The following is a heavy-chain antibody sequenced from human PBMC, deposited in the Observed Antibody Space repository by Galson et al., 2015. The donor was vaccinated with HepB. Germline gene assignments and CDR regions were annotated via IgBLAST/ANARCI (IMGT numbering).Heavy chain of an antibody. CDR3: ARDDPTRFGELSTPSESGMDV. CDR1: GFTFSDYY. V-gene: IGHV3-11*06. J-gene: IGHJ6*02. Sequence: SLRLSCAASGFTFSDYYMSWIRQAPGKGLEWVSYISSSSSYTNYADSVKGRFTISRDNAKNSLYLQMNSLRAEDTAVYYCARDDPTRFGELSTPSESGMDVWGQGTTVTVSS. CDR2: ISSSSSYT. D-gene: IGHD3-16*02.